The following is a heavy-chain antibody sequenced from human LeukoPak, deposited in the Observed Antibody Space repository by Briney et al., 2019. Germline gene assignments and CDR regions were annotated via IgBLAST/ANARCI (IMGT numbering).Heavy chain of an antibody. D-gene: IGHD5-12*01. J-gene: IGHJ4*02. Sequence: GGSLRLSCAASGFTFSSYFMNWVRQAPGKGLEWVSYISYSTSTMYYADSVKGRFTISRDNAKNSLYLQMNSLRAEDTAVYYCARAGSHRNSGYDYWGQGTLVTVSS. CDR2: ISYSTSTM. V-gene: IGHV3-48*04. CDR3: ARAGSHRNSGYDY. CDR1: GFTFSSYF.